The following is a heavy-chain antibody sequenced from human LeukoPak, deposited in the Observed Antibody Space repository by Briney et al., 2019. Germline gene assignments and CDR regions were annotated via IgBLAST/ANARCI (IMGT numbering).Heavy chain of an antibody. Sequence: SETLSLTCTVSGGSISSGGYYWSWIRQPPGKGLEWIGYIYYSGSTYYNPSLKSRVTISVDTSKNQFSLKLSSVTAADTAVYYCARGGKAAVRFELWGRGTLVTVSS. D-gene: IGHD2-15*01. CDR2: IYYSGST. CDR3: ARGGKAAVRFEL. CDR1: GGSISSGGYY. V-gene: IGHV4-30-4*01. J-gene: IGHJ2*01.